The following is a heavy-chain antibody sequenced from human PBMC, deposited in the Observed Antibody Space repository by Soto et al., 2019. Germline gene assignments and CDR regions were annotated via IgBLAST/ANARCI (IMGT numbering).Heavy chain of an antibody. CDR1: GGTFSSYA. Sequence: ASVNVSCKASGGTFSSYAISWVRQAPGQGLEWMGGIIPIFGTANYAQKFQGRVTITADKSTSTAYMELSSLRSEDTAVYYCARDTLYGGYYGMDVWGQGTTVTVSS. V-gene: IGHV1-69*06. CDR3: ARDTLYGGYYGMDV. CDR2: IIPIFGTA. J-gene: IGHJ6*02. D-gene: IGHD4-17*01.